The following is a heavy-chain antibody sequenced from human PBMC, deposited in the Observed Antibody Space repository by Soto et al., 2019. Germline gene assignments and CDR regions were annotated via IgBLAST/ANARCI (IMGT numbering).Heavy chain of an antibody. CDR3: ARNTGQRWLRHYHMDV. J-gene: IGHJ6*03. D-gene: IGHD5-18*01. CDR2: ISAYNGNT. CDR1: GYTFTSYG. V-gene: IGHV1-18*01. Sequence: ASVKVSCKASGYTFTSYGISWVRQAPGQGLEWMGWISAYNGNTNYAQKLQGRVTMTTDTSTSTAYMELRSLRSDDTAVYYCARNTGQRWLRHYHMDVWGKGTTVTVSS.